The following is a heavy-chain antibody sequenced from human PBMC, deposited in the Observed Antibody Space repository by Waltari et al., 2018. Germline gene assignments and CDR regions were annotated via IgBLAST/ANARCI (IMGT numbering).Heavy chain of an antibody. D-gene: IGHD6-13*01. CDR1: GGTFSSYA. CDR3: ARDSSRVLSAFDI. Sequence: QVQLVQSGAEVKKPGSSVKVSCKASGGTFSSYAISWVRQAPGQGLEWMGGSIPILGIANYAQKFKGRVTITADESTSTAYMELSSLRSEDTAVYYCARDSSRVLSAFDIWGQGTMVTVCS. J-gene: IGHJ3*02. CDR2: SIPILGIA. V-gene: IGHV1-69*04.